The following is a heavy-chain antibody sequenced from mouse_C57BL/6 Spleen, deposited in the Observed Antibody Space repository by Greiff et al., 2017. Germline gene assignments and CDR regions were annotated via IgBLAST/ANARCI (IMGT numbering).Heavy chain of an antibody. Sequence: QVQLQQPGAELVRPGSSVKLSCKASGYTFTSYWMHWVKQRPIQGLEWIGNIDPSDSETHYNQKFKDKATLTVDKSSSTAYMQLSSLTSEDSAVYYCARDTGGSGPWFAYWGQGTLVTVSA. V-gene: IGHV1-52*01. D-gene: IGHD1-1*01. CDR2: IDPSDSET. CDR1: GYTFTSYW. CDR3: ARDTGGSGPWFAY. J-gene: IGHJ3*01.